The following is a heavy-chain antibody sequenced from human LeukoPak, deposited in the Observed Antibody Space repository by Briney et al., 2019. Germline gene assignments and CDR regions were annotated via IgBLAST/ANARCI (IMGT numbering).Heavy chain of an antibody. CDR1: TLTFHSFG. Sequence: GSLKLSCAASTLTFHSFGMQRGRQAPGKGLEWVTFIRSDGSDTYYADSVRGRFTISRDNSMNTLYLQMNSLRPEDTAVYYCAKDKGVRYFDYWGQGTLVTVSS. D-gene: IGHD1-1*01. J-gene: IGHJ4*02. CDR2: IRSDGSDT. CDR3: AKDKGVRYFDY. V-gene: IGHV3-30*02.